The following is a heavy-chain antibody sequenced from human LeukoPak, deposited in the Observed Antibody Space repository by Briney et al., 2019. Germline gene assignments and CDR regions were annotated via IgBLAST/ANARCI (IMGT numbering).Heavy chain of an antibody. V-gene: IGHV3-72*01. CDR2: SRIKANSYTT. CDR3: ARVLGPGYYDC. CDR1: GFMLSDHY. D-gene: IGHD1-26*01. J-gene: IGHJ4*02. Sequence: GGSLRLSCAVSGFMLSDHYMDWVRQAPGKGLEWLGHSRIKANSYTTEYATSVRGRFIISRDELENSLYLQMHSLTTEDTAVYYCARVLGPGYYDCWGQGTLVTVSS.